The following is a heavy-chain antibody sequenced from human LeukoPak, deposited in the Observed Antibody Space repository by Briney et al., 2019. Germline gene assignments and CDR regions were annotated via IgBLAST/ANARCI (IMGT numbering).Heavy chain of an antibody. Sequence: GASVKVSCKASGYTFTSYGISWVRQAPGQGLEWMGWISAYNGNTNYAQKLQGRVTMTTDTSTSTAYMELRSLRSDDTAVYYCARDPRDYGDYAVFSLDYWGQGTLVTVSS. D-gene: IGHD4-17*01. CDR2: ISAYNGNT. CDR3: ARDPRDYGDYAVFSLDY. J-gene: IGHJ4*02. CDR1: GYTFTSYG. V-gene: IGHV1-18*01.